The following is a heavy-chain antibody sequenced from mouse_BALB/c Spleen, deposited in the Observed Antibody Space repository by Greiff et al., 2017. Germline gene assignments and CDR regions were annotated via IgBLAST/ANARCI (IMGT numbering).Heavy chain of an antibody. V-gene: IGHV1-54*01. D-gene: IGHD2-3*01. CDR2: INPGSGGT. Sequence: VQLQQSGAELVRPGTSVKVSCKASGYAFTNYLIEWVKQRPGQGLEWIGVINPGSGGTNYNEKFKGKATLTADKSSSTAYMQLSSLTSDDSAVYFCARGDGYYNYYAMDYWGQGTSVTVSS. CDR1: GYAFTNYL. J-gene: IGHJ4*01. CDR3: ARGDGYYNYYAMDY.